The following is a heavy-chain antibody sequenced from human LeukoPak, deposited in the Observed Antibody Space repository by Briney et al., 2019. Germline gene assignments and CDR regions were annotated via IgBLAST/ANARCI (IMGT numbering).Heavy chain of an antibody. CDR2: IYYSGST. V-gene: IGHV4-30-4*02. D-gene: IGHD5-18*01. CDR1: GGSISSGDYY. Sequence: TSETLSLTCTVSGGSISSGDYYWSWIRQPPGKGLEWIGYIYYSGSTNYNPSLKSRVTISVDTSKNQFSLKLNSVTAADTAVYYCARVGCSYGYVDYWGQGALVTVSS. CDR3: ARVGCSYGYVDY. J-gene: IGHJ4*02.